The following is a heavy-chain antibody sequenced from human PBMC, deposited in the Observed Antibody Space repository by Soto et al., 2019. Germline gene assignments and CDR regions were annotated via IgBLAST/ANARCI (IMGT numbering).Heavy chain of an antibody. V-gene: IGHV1-2*02. D-gene: IGHD3-3*01. Sequence: QLHLVQSGAVVKKPGASVTVSCSASGYPVTAYYMHWVRQAPGRGLEWMGGINPATGAEKYTQTFQGRVTKTRDTSTSTVFMELSGLTSEDTAVFYCARGGGVGVAGSAAFDMWGQGTLVTVSS. CDR3: ARGGGVGVAGSAAFDM. J-gene: IGHJ3*02. CDR1: GYPVTAYY. CDR2: INPATGAE.